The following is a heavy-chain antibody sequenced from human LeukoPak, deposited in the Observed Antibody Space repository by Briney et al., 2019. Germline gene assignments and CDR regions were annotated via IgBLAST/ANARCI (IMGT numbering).Heavy chain of an antibody. D-gene: IGHD6-13*01. CDR2: IYYSGST. CDR1: GGSISSSNYY. Sequence: PSETLSLTCTVSGGSISSSNYYWGWIRQPPGKGLEWIGSIYYSGSTYYNPSLKSRVTISVDTSKNQFSLKLSSVTAADTAVYYCGGKEWAAGLPADYYYYMDVWGKGTTVTISS. CDR3: GGKEWAAGLPADYYYYMDV. V-gene: IGHV4-39*01. J-gene: IGHJ6*03.